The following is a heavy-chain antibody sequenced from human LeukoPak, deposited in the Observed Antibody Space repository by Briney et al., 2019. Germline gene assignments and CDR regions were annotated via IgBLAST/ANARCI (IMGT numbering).Heavy chain of an antibody. V-gene: IGHV4-34*01. J-gene: IGHJ4*02. CDR1: GGSFSGYY. D-gene: IGHD3-10*01. CDR3: ARRSFVLPDLDY. CDR2: INHSGST. Sequence: SETLSLTCAVYGGSFSGYYWSWIRQPPGKGLEWIGEINHSGSTNYNPSLKSRVTISVDTSKNQFSLKLSSVTAADTAVYYCARRSFVLPDLDYWGQGTLVTVSS.